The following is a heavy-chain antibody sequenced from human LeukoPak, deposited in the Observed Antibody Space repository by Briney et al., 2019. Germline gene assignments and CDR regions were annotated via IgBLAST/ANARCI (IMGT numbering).Heavy chain of an antibody. CDR1: GFTFSNYA. V-gene: IGHV3-23*01. CDR2: ISGSGSST. Sequence: SGGSLRLSCAASGFTFSNYAMSWVRQAPGKGLEWVSGISGSGSSTYYADSVKGRFTISRDNSKNTLYLQMNSLRAEDTAVYYCAKAGSLYCSGGSCYFFWGQGTLVTVSS. CDR3: AKAGSLYCSGGSCYFF. J-gene: IGHJ4*02. D-gene: IGHD2-15*01.